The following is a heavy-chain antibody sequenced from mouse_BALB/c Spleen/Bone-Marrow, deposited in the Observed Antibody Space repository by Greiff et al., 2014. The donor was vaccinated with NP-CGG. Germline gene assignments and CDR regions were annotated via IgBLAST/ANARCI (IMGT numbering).Heavy chain of an antibody. CDR1: GYTFTNYW. D-gene: IGHD2-1*01. Sequence: QVQLQQSGAELVKPGASVKLSCKTSGYTFTNYWIQWVKQRPGQGLGWIGELFPGIGTTYYNEKFKGKATLTIDTSSSTAYMQLSSLTSEDSAVYFCARGGNYGYWGQGTTLTVSS. J-gene: IGHJ2*01. CDR2: LFPGIGTT. V-gene: IGHV1S132*01. CDR3: ARGGNYGY.